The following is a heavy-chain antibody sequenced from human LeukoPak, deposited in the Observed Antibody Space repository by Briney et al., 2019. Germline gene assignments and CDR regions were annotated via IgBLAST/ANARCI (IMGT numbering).Heavy chain of an antibody. V-gene: IGHV4-4*02. D-gene: IGHD6-13*01. CDR2: IYHSGST. CDR1: GGSISSSNW. Sequence: SGTLSLTCAVSGGSISSSNWWSWVRQPPGKGLEWIGEIYHSGSTNYNPSLKSRVTISVDMSKNQFSLKLSSVTAADTAVYYCARFYSSSWYGWFDPWGQGTLVTVSS. CDR3: ARFYSSSWYGWFDP. J-gene: IGHJ5*02.